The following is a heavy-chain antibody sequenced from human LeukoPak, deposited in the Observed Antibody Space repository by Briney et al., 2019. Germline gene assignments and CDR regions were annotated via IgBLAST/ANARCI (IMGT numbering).Heavy chain of an antibody. D-gene: IGHD2-8*01. Sequence: GESLKISCKGSGYNFLSLWIGWVRQMPGKGLEWMGIIYPYDSDTRYSPSFQGQVTISADKSISTAYLQWSSLKASDTAMYYCARHGNDLLDYWGQGTLVTVSS. CDR2: IYPYDSDT. CDR3: ARHGNDLLDY. CDR1: GYNFLSLW. V-gene: IGHV5-51*01. J-gene: IGHJ4*02.